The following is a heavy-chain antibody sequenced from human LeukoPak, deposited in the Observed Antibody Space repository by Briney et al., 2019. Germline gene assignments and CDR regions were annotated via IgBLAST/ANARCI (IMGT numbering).Heavy chain of an antibody. V-gene: IGHV1-46*01. Sequence: GASVKVSCKASGYTFTSYDINWVRQATGQGLEWMGIINPSGGSTSYAQKFQGRVTMTRDTSTSTVYMELSSLRSEDTAVYYCAQSYDFWSGPFDYWGQGTLVTVSS. CDR3: AQSYDFWSGPFDY. CDR2: INPSGGST. D-gene: IGHD3-3*01. CDR1: GYTFTSYD. J-gene: IGHJ4*02.